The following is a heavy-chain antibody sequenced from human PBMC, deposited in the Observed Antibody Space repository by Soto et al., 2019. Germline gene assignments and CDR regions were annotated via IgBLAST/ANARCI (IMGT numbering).Heavy chain of an antibody. CDR3: ARAYYDFWSGFVYYGMDV. J-gene: IGHJ6*02. V-gene: IGHV3-30-3*01. CDR2: ISYDGSNK. Sequence: QVQLVESGGGVVQPGRSVRLSCAASGFTFSSYAMHWVRQAPGKGLEWVAVISYDGSNKYYADSVKGRFTISRDNSKNTLYLQMNSLRAEDTAVYYCARAYYDFWSGFVYYGMDVWGQGTTVTVSS. CDR1: GFTFSSYA. D-gene: IGHD3-3*01.